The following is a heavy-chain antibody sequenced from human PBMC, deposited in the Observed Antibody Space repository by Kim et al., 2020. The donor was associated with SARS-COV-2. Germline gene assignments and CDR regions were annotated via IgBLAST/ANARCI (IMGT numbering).Heavy chain of an antibody. V-gene: IGHV3-21*01. Sequence: GGSLRLSCAASGFTFSSYSMNWVRQAPGKGLEWVSSISSSSSYIYYADSMKGRFTISRDNAKNSLYLQMNSLRAEDTAVYYCARELELLPAFDYWGQGTLVTVSS. CDR1: GFTFSSYS. J-gene: IGHJ4*02. D-gene: IGHD1-7*01. CDR3: ARELELLPAFDY. CDR2: ISSSSSYI.